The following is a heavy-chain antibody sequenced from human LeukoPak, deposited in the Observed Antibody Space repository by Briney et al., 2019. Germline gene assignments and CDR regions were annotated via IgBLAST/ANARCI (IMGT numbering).Heavy chain of an antibody. CDR1: GFTFSSYS. D-gene: IGHD3-10*01. CDR3: AKGDGATPHDVFGF. V-gene: IGHV3-21*01. Sequence: GGSLMFSCAASGFTFSSYSINWVRQAPGKGLQWVSSISGNSGYRYYADSVKGRFTISRDNARNSVYLQMNSLRGEDTAVYYCAKGDGATPHDVFGFWGQGIVVTVSS. J-gene: IGHJ3*01. CDR2: ISGNSGYR.